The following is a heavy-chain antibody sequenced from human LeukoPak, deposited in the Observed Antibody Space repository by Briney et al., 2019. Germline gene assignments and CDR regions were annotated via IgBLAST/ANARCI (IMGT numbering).Heavy chain of an antibody. Sequence: ASVKVSCKASGYAFTSYYMHWVRQAPGQGLEWMGIINPSGGSTSYAQEFQDRVTMTRDTSTSTVYMELSSLRFEDTAVYYCATYTQSGAQGISDYWGQGTLVTVSS. CDR3: ATYTQSGAQGISDY. D-gene: IGHD3-10*01. CDR2: INPSGGST. J-gene: IGHJ4*02. V-gene: IGHV1-46*01. CDR1: GYAFTSYY.